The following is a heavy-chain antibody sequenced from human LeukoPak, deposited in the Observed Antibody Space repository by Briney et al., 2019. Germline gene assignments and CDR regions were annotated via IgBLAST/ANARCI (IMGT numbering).Heavy chain of an antibody. D-gene: IGHD6-13*01. Sequence: GGSLRLSCAASGFTFSSYGMHWVRQAPGKGLEWVAVISYDGSNKYYADSVKGRFTISRDNSKNTLYPQMNSLRAEDTAVYYCAKDRGYSSSWTYYFDYWGQGTLVTVSS. CDR3: AKDRGYSSSWTYYFDY. V-gene: IGHV3-30*18. CDR1: GFTFSSYG. CDR2: ISYDGSNK. J-gene: IGHJ4*02.